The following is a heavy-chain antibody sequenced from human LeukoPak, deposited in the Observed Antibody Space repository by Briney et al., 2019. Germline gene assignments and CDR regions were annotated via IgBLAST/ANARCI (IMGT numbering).Heavy chain of an antibody. Sequence: PGGSLRLSCAASGFSFHDHTMHWVRQPPGKGLEWVSQISWSGGTTYYADSVKGLFTISRDNSRNSLYLQINTHRTEDTALYYCAKERSGGSLDYWGQGALLTDSS. D-gene: IGHD3-10*01. J-gene: IGHJ4*02. CDR3: AKERSGGSLDY. CDR1: GFSFHDHT. CDR2: ISWSGGTT. V-gene: IGHV3-43*01.